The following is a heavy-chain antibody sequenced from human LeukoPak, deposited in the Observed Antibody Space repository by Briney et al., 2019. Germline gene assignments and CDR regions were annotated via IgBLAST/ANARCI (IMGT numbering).Heavy chain of an antibody. D-gene: IGHD4-17*01. CDR1: GFTFSSYG. CDR2: IWCDGSHK. CDR3: ARYMTTVTTFDY. J-gene: IGHJ4*02. Sequence: GRSLRLSCAASGFTFSSYGMHWVRQAPGKGLEWVALIWCDGSHKKYADSVKGRFTISRDNSKNTLYLQMSSLRADDTAVYYCARYMTTVTTFDYWGQGTLVTVSS. V-gene: IGHV3-33*01.